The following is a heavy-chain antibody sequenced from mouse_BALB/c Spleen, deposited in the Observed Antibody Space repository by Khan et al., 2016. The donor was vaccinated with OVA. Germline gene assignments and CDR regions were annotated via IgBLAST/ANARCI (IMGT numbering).Heavy chain of an antibody. CDR1: GFTFSTYG. J-gene: IGHJ3*01. D-gene: IGHD4-1*01. CDR2: ISSAGDYT. Sequence: EVELVESGGDLVKSGGSLKLSCAASGFTFSTYGVSWVRQTPDKRLEWVATISSAGDYTYYPDSVKGRFTISRDNAKNTLYLQMSSLKSDDTAMYYCESHLTGSFAYWGQGTLVTVSA. V-gene: IGHV5-6*01. CDR3: ESHLTGSFAY.